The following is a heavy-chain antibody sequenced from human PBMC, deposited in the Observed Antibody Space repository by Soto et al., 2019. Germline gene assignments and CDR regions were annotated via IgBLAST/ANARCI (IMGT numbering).Heavy chain of an antibody. V-gene: IGHV3-7*05. CDR3: AGGSGWLSDS. D-gene: IGHD6-19*01. CDR2: IKQDGSET. CDR1: GFTFSRYW. Sequence: EVQLVESGGGLVQTGGSLRLSCAASGFTFSRYWMKWVRQAPGKGLEWVANIKQDGSETYYVDSVKGRFTISRDNAKNSLFVQTNSLRAEDTAVYYCAGGSGWLSDSWGQGTLVTVSS. J-gene: IGHJ4*02.